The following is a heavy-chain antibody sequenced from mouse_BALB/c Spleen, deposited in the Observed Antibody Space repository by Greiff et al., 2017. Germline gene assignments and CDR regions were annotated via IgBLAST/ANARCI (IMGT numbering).Heavy chain of an antibody. V-gene: IGHV5-6-5*01. D-gene: IGHD1-1*01. J-gene: IGHJ3*01. CDR1: GFTFSSYA. CDR3: ARGRTTVVPY. CDR2: ISSGGST. Sequence: EVKLMESGGGLVKPGGSLKLSCAASGFTFSSYAMSWVRQTPEKRLEWVASISSGGSTYYPDSVKGRFTISRDNARNILYLQMSSLRSEDTAMYYCARGRTTVVPYRGQGTLVTVSA.